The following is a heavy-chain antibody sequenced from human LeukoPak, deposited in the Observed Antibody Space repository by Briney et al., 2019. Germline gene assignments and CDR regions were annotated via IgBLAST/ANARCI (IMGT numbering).Heavy chain of an antibody. V-gene: IGHV4-61*02. Sequence: PSQTLSLTCTVSGGSISSSSYYWSWIRQPAGKGLEWIGRIYTSGSTNYNPSLKSRVTISVDTSKNQFSLKLSSVTAADTAVYYCARDLVYYDSSGYYAYYFDYWGQGTLVTVSS. CDR3: ARDLVYYDSSGYYAYYFDY. J-gene: IGHJ4*02. D-gene: IGHD3-22*01. CDR2: IYTSGST. CDR1: GGSISSSSYY.